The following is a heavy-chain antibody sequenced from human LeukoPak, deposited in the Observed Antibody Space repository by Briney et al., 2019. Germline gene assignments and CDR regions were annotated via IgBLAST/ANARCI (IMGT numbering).Heavy chain of an antibody. J-gene: IGHJ3*02. D-gene: IGHD6-13*01. CDR2: IRYDGSNK. CDR1: GFTFSSYG. V-gene: IGHV3-30*02. Sequence: GGSLRLSCAASGFTFSSYGMHWVRQAPGKGLEWVAFIRYDGSNKYYADSVKGRFTISRDNSKNTLYLRMNSLRTEDTAVYYCAKDRYRSSWYGGDAFDIWGQGTMVTVSS. CDR3: AKDRYRSSWYGGDAFDI.